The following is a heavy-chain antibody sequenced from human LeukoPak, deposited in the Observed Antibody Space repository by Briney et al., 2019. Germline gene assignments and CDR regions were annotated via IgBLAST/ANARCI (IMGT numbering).Heavy chain of an antibody. CDR1: GGSISGYY. V-gene: IGHV4-59*01. J-gene: IGHJ3*01. Sequence: SETLSLTCTVSGGSISGYYWSWIRQPPGKGLEWIGYIYYSGSTNYNPSLKSRVTISVDTSKNQFSLTLSSVTAADTAVYYCARSASTSSRSAFDCWGQGTVVTVSS. CDR2: IYYSGST. D-gene: IGHD2-2*01. CDR3: ARSASTSSRSAFDC.